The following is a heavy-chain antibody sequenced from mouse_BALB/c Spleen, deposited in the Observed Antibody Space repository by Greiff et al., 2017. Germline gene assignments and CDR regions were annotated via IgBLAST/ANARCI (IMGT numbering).Heavy chain of an antibody. CDR3: ARNYLYYYAMDY. Sequence: VQLKESGAELVKPGASVKLSCTASGFNIKDTYMHWVKQRPDQGLEWIGRIDPANGNTKYDPKFQGKATITADTSSNTAYLQLSSLTSEDTAVYYCARNYLYYYAMDYWGQGTSVTVSS. V-gene: IGHV14-3*02. CDR2: IDPANGNT. J-gene: IGHJ4*01. CDR1: GFNIKDTY. D-gene: IGHD2-1*01.